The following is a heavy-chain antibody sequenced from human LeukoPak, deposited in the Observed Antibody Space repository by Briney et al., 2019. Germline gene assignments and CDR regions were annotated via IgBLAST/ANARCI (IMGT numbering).Heavy chain of an antibody. CDR1: GGSISSSSYY. V-gene: IGHV4-39*01. J-gene: IGHJ4*02. Sequence: PSETLSLTCTVSGGSISSSSYYWGWIRQPPGKGLEWIGRIYYSGSTYYNPSLKSRVTISVDTSKNQFSLKLSSVTAADTAVYYCARLDGYKTMYYFDYWGQGTLVTVSS. CDR2: IYYSGST. CDR3: ARLDGYKTMYYFDY. D-gene: IGHD5-24*01.